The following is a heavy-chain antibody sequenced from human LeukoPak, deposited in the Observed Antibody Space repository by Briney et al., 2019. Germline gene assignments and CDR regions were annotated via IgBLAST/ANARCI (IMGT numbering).Heavy chain of an antibody. CDR3: ARGDSSGYSDDVFDI. Sequence: SVKVSCKAPGGTFSNYDVSWVRQAPGQGLEWMGRISLIFGTTNYAQNFQGRVTITTDESTSTAYMELSSLRSEDTAVYYCARGDSSGYSDDVFDIWGQGTMVTVSS. V-gene: IGHV1-69*05. J-gene: IGHJ3*02. D-gene: IGHD3-22*01. CDR1: GGTFSNYD. CDR2: ISLIFGTT.